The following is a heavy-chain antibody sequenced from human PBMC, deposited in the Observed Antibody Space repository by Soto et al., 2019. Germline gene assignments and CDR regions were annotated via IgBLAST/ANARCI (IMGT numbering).Heavy chain of an antibody. V-gene: IGHV1-3*01. CDR1: GYTFTSYA. D-gene: IGHD4-17*01. J-gene: IGHJ6*02. Sequence: QVQLVQSGAEVKKPGASVKVSCKASGYTFTSYAMHWVRQAPGQRLEWMRWIYAGNGNTKHSQKFQGRVTITRDTPVSTVYMELSSLRSEDTAVYCCARTVGYDYGMDVWGQGPTVTVSS. CDR2: IYAGNGNT. CDR3: ARTVGYDYGMDV.